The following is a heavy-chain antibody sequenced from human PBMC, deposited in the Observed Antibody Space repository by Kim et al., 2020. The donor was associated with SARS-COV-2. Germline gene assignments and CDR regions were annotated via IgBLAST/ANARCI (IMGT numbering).Heavy chain of an antibody. V-gene: IGHV3-72*01. Sequence: GGSLRLSCAASGFTFSDHYMDWVRQAPGKGLEWVGRIRDRPNSYTTEYAASVEGRFSISRDDSQNSLYLQMNSLITDDTAVYYCASDKGPSGAWNPLDVWGQGTTVIVSS. D-gene: IGHD2-21*02. CDR2: IRDRPNSYTT. CDR3: ASDKGPSGAWNPLDV. CDR1: GFTFSDHY. J-gene: IGHJ6*02.